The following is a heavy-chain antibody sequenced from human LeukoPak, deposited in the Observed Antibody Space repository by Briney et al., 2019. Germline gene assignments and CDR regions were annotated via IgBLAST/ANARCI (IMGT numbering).Heavy chain of an antibody. V-gene: IGHV3-23*01. J-gene: IGHJ4*02. CDR3: AKAPLRWGGYFDY. Sequence: GGSLRLSCAASGFTFSSYAMSWVRQAPGKGLERVSAISGSGGSTYYADSVKGRFTISRDNSKNTLYLQMNSLRAEDTAVYYCAKAPLRWGGYFDYWGQGTLVTVSS. CDR1: GFTFSSYA. CDR2: ISGSGGST. D-gene: IGHD4-23*01.